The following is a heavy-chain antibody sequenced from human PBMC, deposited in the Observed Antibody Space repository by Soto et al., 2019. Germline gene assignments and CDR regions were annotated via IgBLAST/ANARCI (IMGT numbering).Heavy chain of an antibody. CDR2: ISYDGSNK. V-gene: IGHV3-30-3*01. Sequence: QVQLVESGGGVVQPGRSLRLSCAASGFTFSSYAMHWVRQAPGKGLEWVAVISYDGSNKYYADSVKGRFTISRDNSKNTLYLQMNSLRAEDTAVYYCARTDCSGGSCYLIYYYCYGMDVWGQGTTVTVSS. CDR1: GFTFSSYA. CDR3: ARTDCSGGSCYLIYYYCYGMDV. J-gene: IGHJ6*02. D-gene: IGHD2-15*01.